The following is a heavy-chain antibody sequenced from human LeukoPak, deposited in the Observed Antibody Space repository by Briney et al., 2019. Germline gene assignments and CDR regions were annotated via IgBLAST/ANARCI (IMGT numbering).Heavy chain of an antibody. Sequence: GGSLRLSCAASGLTVSSNYMAWVRQAPGKGLECVSVIYGGGSTYYADSVKGRFTISRDNAKNSLYLQMNSLRAEDTAVYYCAADYYDSSGGFDPWGQGTLVTVSS. CDR1: GLTVSSNY. V-gene: IGHV3-53*01. CDR3: AADYYDSSGGFDP. D-gene: IGHD3-22*01. CDR2: IYGGGST. J-gene: IGHJ5*02.